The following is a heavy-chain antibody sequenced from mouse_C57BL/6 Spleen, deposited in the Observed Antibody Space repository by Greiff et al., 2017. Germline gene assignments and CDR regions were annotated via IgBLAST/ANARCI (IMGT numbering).Heavy chain of an antibody. J-gene: IGHJ3*01. CDR1: GFSLTSYA. CDR2: IWTGGGT. D-gene: IGHD2-4*01. V-gene: IGHV2-9-1*01. Sequence: VQLQESGPGLVAPSQRLSIRCTVSGFSLTSYAISWVRQPPGKGLEWLGVIWTGGGTNYNSALKSRLSISKDNSKSQVFLKMNSLQTDDTARYYCPTHYDSDSFAYWGEGTLVTVSA. CDR3: PTHYDSDSFAY.